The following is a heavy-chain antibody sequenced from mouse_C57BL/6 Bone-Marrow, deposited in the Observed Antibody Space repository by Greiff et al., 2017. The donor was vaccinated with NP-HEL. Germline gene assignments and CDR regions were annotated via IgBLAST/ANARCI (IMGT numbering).Heavy chain of an antibody. Sequence: EVQVVESGGGLVQPGGSLKLSCAASGFTFSDYYMYWVRQTPETRLEWVAYISNGGGSTYYPDTVKGRFTISRDNDKNTLYLQMSRLKSEDTAMYYCARHRDYYDYDEGYFDVGGTGTTVTVSA. J-gene: IGHJ1*03. V-gene: IGHV5-12*01. CDR3: ARHRDYYDYDEGYFDV. CDR1: GFTFSDYY. CDR2: ISNGGGST. D-gene: IGHD2-4*01.